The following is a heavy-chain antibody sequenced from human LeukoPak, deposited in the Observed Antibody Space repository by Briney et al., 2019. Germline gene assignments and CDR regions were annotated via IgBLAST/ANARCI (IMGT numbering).Heavy chain of an antibody. CDR2: IYHSGST. J-gene: IGHJ4*02. CDR1: GGSISSGGYY. Sequence: NASETLSLACTVSGGSISSGGYYWSRIRQPPGKGVERIGYIYHSGSTYYNSSLKSRVTISVDRSKNQFSLKLSSVTAADTAVYYCARDRGETRWLQWYFDYWRQGTLVTVSS. V-gene: IGHV4-30-2*01. CDR3: ARDRGETRWLQWYFDY. D-gene: IGHD5-24*01.